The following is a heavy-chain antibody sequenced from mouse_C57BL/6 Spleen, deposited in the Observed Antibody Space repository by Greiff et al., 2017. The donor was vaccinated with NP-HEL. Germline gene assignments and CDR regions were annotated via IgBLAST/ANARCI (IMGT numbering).Heavy chain of an antibody. V-gene: IGHV1-59*01. CDR3: ARNYDNDYFDY. Sequence: VQLQQPGAELVRPGTSVKLSCKASGYTFTSYWMHWVKQRPGQGLEWIGVIDPSDSYTNYNQKFKGKATLTVDTSSSTAYMQRSSLTAEDSAVYYCARNYDNDYFDYWGQGTTLTVSS. D-gene: IGHD2-4*01. J-gene: IGHJ2*01. CDR2: IDPSDSYT. CDR1: GYTFTSYW.